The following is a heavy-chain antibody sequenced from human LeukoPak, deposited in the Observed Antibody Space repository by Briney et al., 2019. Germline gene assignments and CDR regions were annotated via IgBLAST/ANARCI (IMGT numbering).Heavy chain of an antibody. CDR3: ARDDRYSSGWYHY. J-gene: IGHJ4*02. V-gene: IGHV3-23*01. Sequence: GGSLRLSCEASGLTFSSYGMSWVRQAPGKGLQWVSAITGDGTTTYYADSVKGRFTISRDNSKNMLYLQMSSLRAEDTAVYYCARDDRYSSGWYHYWGQGTLVTVSS. CDR2: ITGDGTTT. D-gene: IGHD6-19*01. CDR1: GLTFSSYG.